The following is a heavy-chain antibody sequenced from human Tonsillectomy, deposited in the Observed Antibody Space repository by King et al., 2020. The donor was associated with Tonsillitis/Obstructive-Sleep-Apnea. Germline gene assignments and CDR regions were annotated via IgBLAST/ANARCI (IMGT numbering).Heavy chain of an antibody. J-gene: IGHJ6*02. D-gene: IGHD2/OR15-2a*01. CDR3: ARVGLWGDYYYSGMDV. Sequence: VQLQQWGAGLLKPSETLSLTCAVYGGSFSGYYWSWIRQPPGKGLEWIGEINHSGSTNYNPSLKSRVTISVDTSKNQFSLKLSSVTAADTAVYYCARVGLWGDYYYSGMDVWGQGTTVTVSS. V-gene: IGHV4-34*01. CDR2: INHSGST. CDR1: GGSFSGYY.